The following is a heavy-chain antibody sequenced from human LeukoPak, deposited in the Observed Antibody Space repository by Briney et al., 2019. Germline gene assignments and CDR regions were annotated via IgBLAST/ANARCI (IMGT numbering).Heavy chain of an antibody. CDR2: ISSSGSTI. Sequence: GGSLRLSCAASGFTFSSYAMNWVRQAPGKGLEWVSYISSSGSTIYYADSVKGRFTISRDNAKNSLYLQMNSLRAEDTAVYYCAREDVLLYYYYGMDVWGQGTTVTVSS. J-gene: IGHJ6*02. CDR3: AREDVLLYYYYGMDV. D-gene: IGHD1-26*01. CDR1: GFTFSSYA. V-gene: IGHV3-48*03.